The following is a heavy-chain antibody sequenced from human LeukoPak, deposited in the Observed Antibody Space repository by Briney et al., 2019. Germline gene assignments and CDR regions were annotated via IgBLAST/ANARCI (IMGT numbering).Heavy chain of an antibody. J-gene: IGHJ6*02. Sequence: SVKVSCKASGGTFSSYAISWVRQAPGQGLEWMGGIIPIFGTANYAQKFQGRVTITADESTSTAYMELSSLRSEDTAVYYCARDDGSGQYYYGMDVWGQGTTVTVSS. CDR2: IIPIFGTA. CDR1: GGTFSSYA. CDR3: ARDDGSGQYYYGMDV. D-gene: IGHD3-10*01. V-gene: IGHV1-69*13.